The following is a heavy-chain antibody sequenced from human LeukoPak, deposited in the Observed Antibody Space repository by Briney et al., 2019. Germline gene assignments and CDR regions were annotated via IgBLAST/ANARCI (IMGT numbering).Heavy chain of an antibody. D-gene: IGHD2-2*01. Sequence: PGGSLRLSCAASGFTFSTYCMSWVRQAPGKGLEWVANIKQDGSEKYYVDSVKGRFTISRGNAKNSLYLHMNSLRAEDTAVYYCARDGGYCSSTSCYPYFDYWGQGTLVTVSS. CDR1: GFTFSTYC. CDR2: IKQDGSEK. CDR3: ARDGGYCSSTSCYPYFDY. V-gene: IGHV3-7*01. J-gene: IGHJ4*02.